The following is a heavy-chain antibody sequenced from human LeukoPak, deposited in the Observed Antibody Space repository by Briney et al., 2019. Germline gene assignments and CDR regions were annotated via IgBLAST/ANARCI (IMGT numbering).Heavy chain of an antibody. D-gene: IGHD2/OR15-2a*01. CDR2: INSDGSWT. J-gene: IGHJ4*02. V-gene: IGHV3-74*01. CDR3: VSFYETY. CDR1: GNYW. Sequence: GGSLRLSCVASGNYWMHWVRQAPGKGLVWVSHINSDGSWTSSADSVKGRFTISKDNAKNTVYLQMNSLRAEDTAVYYCVSFYETYWGRGTLVTVSS.